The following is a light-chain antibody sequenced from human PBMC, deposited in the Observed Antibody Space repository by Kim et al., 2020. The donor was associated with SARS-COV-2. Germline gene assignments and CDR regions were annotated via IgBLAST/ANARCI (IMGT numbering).Light chain of an antibody. CDR3: QQYRHWPLT. V-gene: IGKV3-15*01. CDR2: GAS. Sequence: EIVMTQSPATLSVSPGARATLSCRASQSVSSNLAWYQQKPGQAPRLLIYGASTRATGIPGRFSGSGSGTEFTLTISSLQSEDFAVYYCQQYRHWPLTFGGGTKVDSK. J-gene: IGKJ4*01. CDR1: QSVSSN.